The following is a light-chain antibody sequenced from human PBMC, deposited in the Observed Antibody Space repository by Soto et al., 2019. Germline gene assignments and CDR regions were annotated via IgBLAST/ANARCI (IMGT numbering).Light chain of an antibody. CDR1: QNIAMY. J-gene: IGKJ1*01. CDR3: QHTFNSPPWT. CDR2: GAS. Sequence: DIHMTQSPSSLSASVGDTVTITCPASQNIAMYLNWYQQKPGKAPRVLISGASNLQSGVPSRFSGSGSGTDFTLTISSLQSEDFASYFCQHTFNSPPWTFGQGTKVEVK. V-gene: IGKV1-39*01.